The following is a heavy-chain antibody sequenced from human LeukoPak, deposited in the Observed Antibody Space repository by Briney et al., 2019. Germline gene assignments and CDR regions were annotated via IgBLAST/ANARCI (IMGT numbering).Heavy chain of an antibody. CDR2: IIPIFGTA. Sequence: ASVKVSCKASGGTFSSYAISWVRQAPGQGLEWMGRIIPIFGTANYAQKFRGRVTITTDESTSTAYMELSSLRSEDTAVYYCARVDTAMGVYWGQGTLVTVSS. J-gene: IGHJ4*02. D-gene: IGHD5-18*01. CDR1: GGTFSSYA. CDR3: ARVDTAMGVY. V-gene: IGHV1-69*05.